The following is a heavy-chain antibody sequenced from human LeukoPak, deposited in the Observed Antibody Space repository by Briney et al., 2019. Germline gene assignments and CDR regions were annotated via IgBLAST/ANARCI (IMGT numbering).Heavy chain of an antibody. V-gene: IGHV3-74*01. CDR1: EFTFSNHW. Sequence: GGSLILSCAASEFTFSNHWMHWVRQAPGEGLVWVSYINSDGSSTSYADYVKGRFTISRDNARNTLYLQMNSLRVEDTAVYYCARDGSLPDYWGQGTLVTVSS. CDR2: INSDGSST. CDR3: ARDGSLPDY. J-gene: IGHJ4*02.